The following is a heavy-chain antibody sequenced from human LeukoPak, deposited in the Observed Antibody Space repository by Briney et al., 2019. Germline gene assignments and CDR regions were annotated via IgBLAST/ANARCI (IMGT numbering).Heavy chain of an antibody. Sequence: PGGSLRLSCAASGFTFSSYEMNWVRQAPGKGLEWVSYISSSGSTIYYADSVKGRFTISRDNAKNSMYLQMNRLRAEDTAVYYCARESDIVATNDAFDIWGQGTMVTVSS. CDR3: ARESDIVATNDAFDI. CDR1: GFTFSSYE. J-gene: IGHJ3*02. V-gene: IGHV3-48*03. D-gene: IGHD5-12*01. CDR2: ISSSGSTI.